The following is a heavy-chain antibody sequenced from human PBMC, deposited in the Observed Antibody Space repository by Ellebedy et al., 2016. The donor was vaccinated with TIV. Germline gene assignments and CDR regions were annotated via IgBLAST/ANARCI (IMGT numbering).Heavy chain of an antibody. CDR2: ISSSRSPT. J-gene: IGHJ4*02. CDR1: GFTFSSYS. Sequence: PGGSLRLSCAASGFTFSSYSMNWVRQAPGKGLEWVSYISSSRSPTYYADSVKGRFTISRDNAKNSLYLQMNSLRDEDTAVYYCAREDHYDTSGYSVYWGQGTLVTVSS. CDR3: AREDHYDTSGYSVY. D-gene: IGHD3-22*01. V-gene: IGHV3-48*02.